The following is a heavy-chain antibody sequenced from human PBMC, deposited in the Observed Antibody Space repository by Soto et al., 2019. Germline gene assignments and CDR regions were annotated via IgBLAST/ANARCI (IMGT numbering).Heavy chain of an antibody. CDR3: ARVMDYYGSGSYYNYYYYGMDD. CDR2: INWNGGST. D-gene: IGHD3-10*01. CDR1: GFTFDDYG. V-gene: IGHV3-20*01. Sequence: GGSLRLSCAASGFTFDDYGMSWVRQAPGKGLEWVSGINWNGGSTGYADSVKGQFTISRDNAKNSLYLQMNSLRAEDTALYHCARVMDYYGSGSYYNYYYYGMDDWGQGTTVTVSS. J-gene: IGHJ6*02.